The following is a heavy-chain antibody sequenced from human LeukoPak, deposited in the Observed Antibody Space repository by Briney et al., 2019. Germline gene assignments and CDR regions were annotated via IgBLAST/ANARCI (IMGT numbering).Heavy chain of an antibody. Sequence: GGSLRLSCAASGFTFSSYAMSWVRQAPGKGLEWFSAISGSGGSTYYADSVKGRFTISRDNSKNTLYLQMNSLRADDTAVYYCAKDMGGIQLRLNYFDFWGHGTLVTVFS. CDR1: GFTFSSYA. CDR2: ISGSGGST. CDR3: AKDMGGIQLRLNYFDF. V-gene: IGHV3-23*01. J-gene: IGHJ4*01. D-gene: IGHD5-18*01.